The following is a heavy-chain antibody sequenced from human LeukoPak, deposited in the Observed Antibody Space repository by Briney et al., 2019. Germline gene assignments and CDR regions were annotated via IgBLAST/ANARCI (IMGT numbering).Heavy chain of an antibody. D-gene: IGHD4-23*01. V-gene: IGHV4-31*03. J-gene: IGHJ4*02. CDR1: GGSISSGGYY. Sequence: PSETLSLTCTVSGGSISSGGYYWSWIRQHPGKGLEWIGYIYYSGSTYYNPSLKSRVTISVDTSKNQFSLKLSSVTAADTAVYYCATSGGLRWYRGYYFDYWGQGTLVTVSS. CDR2: IYYSGST. CDR3: ATSGGLRWYRGYYFDY.